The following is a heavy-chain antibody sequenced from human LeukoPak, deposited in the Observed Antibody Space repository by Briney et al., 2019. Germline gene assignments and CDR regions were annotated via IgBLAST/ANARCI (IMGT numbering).Heavy chain of an antibody. J-gene: IGHJ4*02. V-gene: IGHV4-34*01. CDR3: ARGKDSIAASDY. D-gene: IGHD6-13*01. Sequence: PSETLSLTCADYGGSFSGYYWSWIRQPPGKGLEWIGEVNHSGSTNYNPSLKSRVAISVDTSKNQFSLKLSSVTAADTAVYYCARGKDSIAASDYWGQGTLVTVSS. CDR1: GGSFSGYY. CDR2: VNHSGST.